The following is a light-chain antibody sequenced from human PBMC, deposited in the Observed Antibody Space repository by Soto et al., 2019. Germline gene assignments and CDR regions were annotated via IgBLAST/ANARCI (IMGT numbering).Light chain of an antibody. CDR3: QSYDSSLGGFYV. V-gene: IGLV1-40*01. CDR1: SSNIGAGYG. CDR2: GNS. Sequence: QSVLTQPPSVSGAPGQRVTISCTGSSSNIGAGYGVHWYQQLPGTAPKLLIYGNSNRPSGVPDRFSGSKSGTSASLAITGLQAEDEADYYCQSYDSSLGGFYVFGTGTKVTVL. J-gene: IGLJ1*01.